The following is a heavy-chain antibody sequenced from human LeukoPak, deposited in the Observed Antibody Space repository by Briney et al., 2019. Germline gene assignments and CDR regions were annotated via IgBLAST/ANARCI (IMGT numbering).Heavy chain of an antibody. V-gene: IGHV4-4*07. Sequence: TSETLSPTCTVSGGSISSYYWSWIRQPAGKGLEWIGRIYTSGSTNYNPPLKSRVTMSVDTSKNQFSLKLSSVTAADTAVYYCARDSRLYYYYYYMDVWGKGTTVTVSS. CDR3: ARDSRLYYYYYYMDV. CDR1: GGSISSYY. D-gene: IGHD2-2*01. J-gene: IGHJ6*03. CDR2: IYTSGST.